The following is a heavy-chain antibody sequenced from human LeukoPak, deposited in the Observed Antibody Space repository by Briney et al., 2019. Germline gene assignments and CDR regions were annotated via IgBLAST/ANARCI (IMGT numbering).Heavy chain of an antibody. CDR3: ARVPAADGDY. D-gene: IGHD2-2*01. V-gene: IGHV1-8*01. CDR1: GYTFTCYD. CDR2: MNPDSGNT. Sequence: ASVKVSCKASGYTFTCYDINWVRQATGQGLEWMGWMNPDSGNTGYAQKFQGRVTMTRNTTISTAYMELSSLRSEDTAVYYCARVPAADGDYWGQGTLVTVSS. J-gene: IGHJ4*02.